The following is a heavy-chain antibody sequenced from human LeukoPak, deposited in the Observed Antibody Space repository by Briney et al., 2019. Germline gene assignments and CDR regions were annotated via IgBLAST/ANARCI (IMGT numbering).Heavy chain of an antibody. V-gene: IGHV1-2*02. CDR1: GYTLTAYY. Sequence: ASVTVSCKASGYTLTAYYMRWVRQAPGQGLEWMGWINPNSGGTNYAQKFQGRVTMTRDTSISTAYMELSRLRCDDTAVYYCAREGDGDSGINYWGQGTLVTVSS. CDR2: INPNSGGT. J-gene: IGHJ4*02. D-gene: IGHD3-10*01. CDR3: AREGDGDSGINY.